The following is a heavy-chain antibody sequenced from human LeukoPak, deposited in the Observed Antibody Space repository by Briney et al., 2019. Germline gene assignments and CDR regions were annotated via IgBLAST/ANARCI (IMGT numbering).Heavy chain of an antibody. J-gene: IGHJ4*02. CDR2: VYYSGNT. Sequence: PSETLSLTCTASGGSISSSSYYWGWIRQPPGKGLEWIGSVYYSGNTYYNPSLKSRVTISVDTSKNQFSLKLSSVTAADTAVYYCATVITPGYFDYWGQGTLVTVSS. CDR3: ATVITPGYFDY. V-gene: IGHV4-39*01. CDR1: GGSISSSSYY. D-gene: IGHD4-23*01.